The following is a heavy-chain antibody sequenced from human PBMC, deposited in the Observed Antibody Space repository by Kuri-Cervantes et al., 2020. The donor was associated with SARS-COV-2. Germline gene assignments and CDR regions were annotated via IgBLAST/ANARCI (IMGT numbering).Heavy chain of an antibody. CDR2: INPDGSYT. D-gene: IGHD1-1*01. V-gene: IGHV3-74*01. Sequence: LSLTCAASGFTFITFGMHWVRQAPGKGLGWVSRINPDGSYTNKADSVKGRFTLSRDNAKNMLFLQMTSMRAEDTAVYYCGRDGGHWNFDYWGQGTPVTVSS. CDR1: GFTFITFG. J-gene: IGHJ4*02. CDR3: GRDGGHWNFDY.